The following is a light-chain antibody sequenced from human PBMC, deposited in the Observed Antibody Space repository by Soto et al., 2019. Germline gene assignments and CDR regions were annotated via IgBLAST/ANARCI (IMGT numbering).Light chain of an antibody. Sequence: QSVLTQPASVSGSPGQSITISCTGTSIDVGSYNLVSWYQQHPGKAPKLMIYDVSNRPSGVSNRFSGSKSGNTASLTISGLQAEDEADYYCSSYTSSSTLFGGGTQLTVL. CDR3: SSYTSSSTL. CDR2: DVS. J-gene: IGLJ3*02. CDR1: SIDVGSYNL. V-gene: IGLV2-14*02.